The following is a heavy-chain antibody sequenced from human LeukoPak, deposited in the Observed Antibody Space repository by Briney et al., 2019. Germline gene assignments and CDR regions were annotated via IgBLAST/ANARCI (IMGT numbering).Heavy chain of an antibody. CDR3: ARETMVRFDP. V-gene: IGHV4-59*01. D-gene: IGHD3-10*01. CDR1: GGSISSYY. J-gene: IGHJ5*02. Sequence: KASETLSLTCTVSGGSISSYYWSWTRQPPGKGLEWIGYIYYSGSTNYNPSLKSRVTISVDTSKNQFSLKLSSVTAADTAVYYCARETMVRFDPWGQGTLVTVSS. CDR2: IYYSGST.